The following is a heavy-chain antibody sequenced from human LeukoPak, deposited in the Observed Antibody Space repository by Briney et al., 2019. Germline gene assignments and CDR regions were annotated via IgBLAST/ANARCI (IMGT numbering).Heavy chain of an antibody. CDR1: GFTFDDYA. Sequence: GGSLRLSCAASGFTFDDYATHWVRQAPGKGLEWVSGISWNSGSIGYADSVKGRFTISRDNAKNSLYLQMNSLRAEDTALYYCAKDKEGRARGYFDYWGQGTLVTVSS. CDR3: AKDKEGRARGYFDY. D-gene: IGHD3-10*01. CDR2: ISWNSGSI. V-gene: IGHV3-9*01. J-gene: IGHJ4*02.